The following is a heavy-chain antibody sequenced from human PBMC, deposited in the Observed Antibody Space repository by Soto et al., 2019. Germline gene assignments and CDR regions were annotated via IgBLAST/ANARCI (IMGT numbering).Heavy chain of an antibody. CDR1: GFTFSSYR. D-gene: IGHD3-9*01. J-gene: IGHJ4*02. CDR2: IWYDENNK. V-gene: IGHV3-33*01. CDR3: ARSRYYDILTGDFDY. Sequence: GGSLRLSCAASGFTFSSYRMYWVRQAPGKGLEWVAVIWYDENNKFYEDSVKGRFTISRDNSKNTLYLQMNSLRAEDTAVYYCARSRYYDILTGDFDYWGQGTLVNVSS.